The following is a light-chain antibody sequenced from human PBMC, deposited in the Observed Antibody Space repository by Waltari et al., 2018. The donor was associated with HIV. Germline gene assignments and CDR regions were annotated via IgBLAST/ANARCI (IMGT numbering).Light chain of an antibody. CDR3: QQYYTTPQS. V-gene: IGKV4-1*01. J-gene: IGKJ2*03. CDR1: QTVLYSSDNKDY. Sequence: DIVLTQSPDSMAVSLGERATVNCTSGQTVLYSSDNKDYLAWYQVRPGQPPQLLIYWASTRQSVVPDRFSGSGSGTHFTLTIRGLQAEDVAIYYCQQYYTTPQSFGQGTRLEI. CDR2: WAS.